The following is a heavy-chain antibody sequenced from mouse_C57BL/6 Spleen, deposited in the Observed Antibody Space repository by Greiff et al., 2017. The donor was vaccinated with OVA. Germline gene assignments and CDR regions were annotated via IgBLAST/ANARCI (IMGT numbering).Heavy chain of an antibody. D-gene: IGHD2-1*01. CDR1: GYTFTSYW. CDR2: IDPSDSYT. J-gene: IGHJ4*01. V-gene: IGHV1-59*01. CDR3: ATWGYYGNYGRAMDY. Sequence: QVQLQQSGAELVRPGTSVKLSCKASGYTFTSYWMHWVKQRPGQGLEWIGVIDPSDSYTNYNQKFKGKATLTVDTSSSTAYMQLSSLTSEDSAVYYCATWGYYGNYGRAMDYWGQGTSVTVSA.